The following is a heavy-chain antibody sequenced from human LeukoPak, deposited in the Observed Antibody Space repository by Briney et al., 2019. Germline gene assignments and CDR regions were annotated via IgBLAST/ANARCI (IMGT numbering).Heavy chain of an antibody. CDR1: GFTFSSYS. Sequence: GGSLRLSCAASGFTFSSYSMNWVRQAPGKGLEWVSYISSSSSTIYYADSVKGRFTISRDSAKNSLYLQMNSLRAEDTAVYYCASGEDFDFWSGYHDKYYFDYWGQGTLVTVSS. D-gene: IGHD3-3*01. CDR3: ASGEDFDFWSGYHDKYYFDY. J-gene: IGHJ4*02. V-gene: IGHV3-48*01. CDR2: ISSSSSTI.